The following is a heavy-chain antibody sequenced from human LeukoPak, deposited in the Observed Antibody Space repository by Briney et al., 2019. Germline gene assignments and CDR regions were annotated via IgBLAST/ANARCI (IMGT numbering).Heavy chain of an antibody. D-gene: IGHD3-3*01. CDR3: AIVNYDFWSGYYWTYYFDY. CDR1: GGSISSYY. CDR2: IYYSGST. Sequence: SETLSLTCTVSGGSISSYYWSWIRQPPGKGLDWIGYIYYSGSTNYNPSLKSRVTISVDTSKNQFSLKLSSVTAADTAVYYCAIVNYDFWSGYYWTYYFDYWGQGTLVTVSS. J-gene: IGHJ4*02. V-gene: IGHV4-59*01.